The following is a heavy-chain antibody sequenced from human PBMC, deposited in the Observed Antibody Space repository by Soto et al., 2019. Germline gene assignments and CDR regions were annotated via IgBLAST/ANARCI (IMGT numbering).Heavy chain of an antibody. Sequence: GESLKISCQGSGYSFTSHWITWVRQTPGKGLEWMGRIDPSDSYTNYSPSFQGRVTISADRSISTAFLQWSSLEASDTAIYYCARRLSGPKEEYNAYYFYCLDVWSQGTTVTVSS. J-gene: IGHJ6*02. D-gene: IGHD1-1*01. CDR3: ARRLSGPKEEYNAYYFYCLDV. V-gene: IGHV5-10-1*01. CDR2: IDPSDSYT. CDR1: GYSFTSHW.